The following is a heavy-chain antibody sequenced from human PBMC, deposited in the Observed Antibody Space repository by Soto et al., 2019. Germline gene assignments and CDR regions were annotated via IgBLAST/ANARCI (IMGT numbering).Heavy chain of an antibody. CDR1: GFTFSDYY. J-gene: IGHJ4*02. CDR3: ARIQYYDSSGYLV. CDR2: ISTGGSTI. V-gene: IGHV3-11*01. Sequence: QVQLVESGGGLVKPGGSLRLSCAASGFTFSDYYMTWIRQAPGKGLEWVSYISTGGSTICYADSVRGRFTISRDNAKNSLYLQMNSLRAEDTAVYYCARIQYYDSSGYLVWGQGTLVTVSS. D-gene: IGHD3-22*01.